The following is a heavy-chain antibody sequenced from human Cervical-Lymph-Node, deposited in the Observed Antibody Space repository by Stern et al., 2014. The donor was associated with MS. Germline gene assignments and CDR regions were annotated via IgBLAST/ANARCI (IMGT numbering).Heavy chain of an antibody. CDR2: IDTSGSP. Sequence: QLQLQESGPGLVRPSQTLSLTCTVSGASINSGSYYWSWVRQPAGKGLEWIGLIDTSGSPDYSPSLISRVTISVDTSKNQFSLPLSSVTAADTAVYYCARLPGAVGSFYFDSWGQGSLVTVSS. CDR1: GASINSGSYY. D-gene: IGHD6-19*01. J-gene: IGHJ4*01. CDR3: ARLPGAVGSFYFDS. V-gene: IGHV4-61*02.